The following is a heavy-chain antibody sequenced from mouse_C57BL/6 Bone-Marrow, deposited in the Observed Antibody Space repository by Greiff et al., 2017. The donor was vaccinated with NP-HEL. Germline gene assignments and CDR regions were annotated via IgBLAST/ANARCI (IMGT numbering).Heavy chain of an antibody. V-gene: IGHV1-19*01. CDR3: ARGRRVYYAMDY. Sequence: EVQLQQSGPVLVKPGASVKMSCKASGYTFTDYYMNWVKQSHGKSLEWIGVINPYNGGTSYNQKFKGKATLTVDKSSSTAYMELNSLTSEDSAVYYCARGRRVYYAMDYWGQGTSVTVSS. CDR2: INPYNGGT. CDR1: GYTFTDYY. J-gene: IGHJ4*01.